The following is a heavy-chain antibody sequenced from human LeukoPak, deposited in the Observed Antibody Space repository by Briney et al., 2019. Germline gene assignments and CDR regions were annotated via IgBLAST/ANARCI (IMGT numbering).Heavy chain of an antibody. CDR3: ARVSGYYGSGSYYKRTSHLLDY. CDR2: IYTSGST. V-gene: IGHV4-61*02. Sequence: SETLSLTCTVSGGSISSGSYYWSWIRQPAGKGLEWIGRIYTSGSTNYNPSLKSRVTISVDTSKNQFSLKLSSVTAADTAVYYCARVSGYYGSGSYYKRTSHLLDYWGQGTLVTVSS. J-gene: IGHJ4*02. CDR1: GGSISSGSYY. D-gene: IGHD3-10*01.